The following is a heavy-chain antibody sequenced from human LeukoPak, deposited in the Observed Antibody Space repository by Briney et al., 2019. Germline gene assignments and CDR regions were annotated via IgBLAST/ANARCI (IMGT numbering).Heavy chain of an antibody. D-gene: IGHD3-3*01. CDR1: GXSISSDTDY. CDR2: IFYTGTT. CDR3: VRREGEWLLRMDV. V-gene: IGHV4-39*01. Sequence: KASETLSLTCTVSGXSISSDTDYWGWIRQPPGKGLEWIGNIFYTGTTYLNPSLKSRVTMSVEASENQFSLRVSSVTAADTAVYYCVRREGEWLLRMDVWGQGTTVTVSS. J-gene: IGHJ6*02.